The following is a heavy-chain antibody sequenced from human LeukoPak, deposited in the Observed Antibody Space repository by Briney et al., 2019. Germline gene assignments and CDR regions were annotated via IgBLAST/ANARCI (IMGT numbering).Heavy chain of an antibody. CDR1: GFTFSSYG. J-gene: IGHJ5*02. CDR3: ARLVTGTTVINSGWFDP. Sequence: PGGSLRLSCAASGFTFSSYGMHWVRQAPGKGLEWVAVISYDGSNQYYADSVKGRFTISRDNSKNTLYLQMNSLRAEDTAVYYCARLVTGTTVINSGWFDPWGQGTLVTVSS. V-gene: IGHV3-30*03. D-gene: IGHD4-23*01. CDR2: ISYDGSNQ.